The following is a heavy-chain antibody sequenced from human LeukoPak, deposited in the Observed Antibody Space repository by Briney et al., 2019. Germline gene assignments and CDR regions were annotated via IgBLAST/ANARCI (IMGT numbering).Heavy chain of an antibody. J-gene: IGHJ4*02. CDR1: GDSISNYY. V-gene: IGHV4-34*01. D-gene: IGHD4-17*01. Sequence: SETLSLTCTVSGDSISNYYWSWIRQPPGKGLEWIGEINHSGSTNYNPSLKSRVTISVDTSKNQFSLKLSSVTAADTAVYYCARWETTGNFDYWGQGTLVTVSS. CDR2: INHSGST. CDR3: ARWETTGNFDY.